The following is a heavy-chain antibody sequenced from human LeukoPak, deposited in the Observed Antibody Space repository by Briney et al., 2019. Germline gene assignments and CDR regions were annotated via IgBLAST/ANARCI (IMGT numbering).Heavy chain of an antibody. CDR2: IYPSGST. CDR3: ARDVLAAPGTFDY. D-gene: IGHD6-13*01. CDR1: GDSISSGSFY. J-gene: IGHJ4*02. V-gene: IGHV4-61*02. Sequence: SETLSLTCSVSGDSISSGSFYWSWIRQPAGRGLEWIGRIYPSGSTNYNPSLKSRVTISLDTSKNQFSLKLSSVTAADTAAYYCARDVLAAPGTFDYWGQGALVTVSS.